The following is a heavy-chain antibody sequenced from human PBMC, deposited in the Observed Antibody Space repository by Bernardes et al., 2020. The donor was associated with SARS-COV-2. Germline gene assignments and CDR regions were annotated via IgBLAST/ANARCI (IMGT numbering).Heavy chain of an antibody. CDR3: ARERLPYYYDSSGYPLLDYYYYGMDV. V-gene: IGHV1-2*04. J-gene: IGHJ6*02. CDR2: INPNSGGT. D-gene: IGHD3-22*01. Sequence: ASVKVSCKASGYTFTGSYMHLVRQAPGQGLEWMGWINPNSGGTNYAQKFQGWVTMTRDTSISTAYMELSRLRSDDTAVYYCARERLPYYYDSSGYPLLDYYYYGMDVWGQGTTVTVSS. CDR1: GYTFTGSY.